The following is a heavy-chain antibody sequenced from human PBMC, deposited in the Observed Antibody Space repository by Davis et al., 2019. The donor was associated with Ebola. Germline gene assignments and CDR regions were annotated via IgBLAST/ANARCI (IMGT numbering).Heavy chain of an antibody. D-gene: IGHD3-22*01. Sequence: GESLKISCAASGFTFSSYAMSWVRQAPGKGLEWVSAISGSGGSTYYADSVKGRFTISRDNSKNTLYLQMSSLSIEDTAVYYCVKGSITMTVVVYFDLWGQGTLVTVSS. J-gene: IGHJ4*02. CDR3: VKGSITMTVVVYFDL. V-gene: IGHV3-23*01. CDR2: ISGSGGST. CDR1: GFTFSSYA.